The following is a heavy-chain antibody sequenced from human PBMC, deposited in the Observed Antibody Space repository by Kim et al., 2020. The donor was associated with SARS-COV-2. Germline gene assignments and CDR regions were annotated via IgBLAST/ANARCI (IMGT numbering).Heavy chain of an antibody. J-gene: IGHJ4*02. V-gene: IGHV4-34*01. D-gene: IGHD6-13*01. Sequence: SLKSRVTISVDTSKNQFSLKLSSVTAADTAVYYCARGVLYSSSPLLFLDYWGQGTLVTVSS. CDR3: ARGVLYSSSPLLFLDY.